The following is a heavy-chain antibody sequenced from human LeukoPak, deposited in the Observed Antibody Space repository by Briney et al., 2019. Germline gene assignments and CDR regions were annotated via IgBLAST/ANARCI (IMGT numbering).Heavy chain of an antibody. Sequence: SETLSLTCTVSGGSISSYYWSWIRQPPGKGLEWIGYIYYSGSTNYNPSLKSRVTISVDTSKNQFSLKLSSVTATDTAVYYCARVHYCSGGSCPDAFDIWGQGTMVTVSS. CDR2: IYYSGST. V-gene: IGHV4-59*01. CDR1: GGSISSYY. D-gene: IGHD2-15*01. J-gene: IGHJ3*02. CDR3: ARVHYCSGGSCPDAFDI.